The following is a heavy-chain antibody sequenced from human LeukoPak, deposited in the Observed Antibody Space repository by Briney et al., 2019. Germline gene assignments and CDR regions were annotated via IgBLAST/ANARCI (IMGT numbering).Heavy chain of an antibody. V-gene: IGHV4-39*01. CDR2: NNSSGSN. CDR1: GGSISSSSYY. Sequence: PSQTLSLTSTVSGGSISSSSYYWGWLRPPQGKGLVWIGCNNSSGSNYYNLSLKSRITINVDTSKNQFSLQLNSVTPADTAVYYGARQVLLWFGELSPPRYWGQGTLVNVSS. D-gene: IGHD3-10*01. CDR3: ARQVLLWFGELSPPRY. J-gene: IGHJ4*02.